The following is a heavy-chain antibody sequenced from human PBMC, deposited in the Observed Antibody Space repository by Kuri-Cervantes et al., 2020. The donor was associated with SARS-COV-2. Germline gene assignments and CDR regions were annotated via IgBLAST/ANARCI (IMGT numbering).Heavy chain of an antibody. J-gene: IGHJ4*02. CDR3: AKDYSSGRYTDY. V-gene: IGHV3-9*01. CDR1: GFTFDDYA. D-gene: IGHD3-10*01. CDR2: ISWNSGSI. Sequence: SLKISCAASGFTFDDYAMHWVRQVPGKGLEWVSGISWNSGSIGYADSVKGRFTTSRDNAKNSLYLQMNSLRTEDTAFYYCAKDYSSGRYTDYWGQGTLVTVSS.